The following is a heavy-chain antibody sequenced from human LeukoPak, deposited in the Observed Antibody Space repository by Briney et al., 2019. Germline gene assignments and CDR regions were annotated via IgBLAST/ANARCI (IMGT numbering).Heavy chain of an antibody. D-gene: IGHD3-10*01. V-gene: IGHV3-33*01. Sequence: PGGSLRLSCAASGFTFRSHGMHWVRQAPGKGLEWVAVIWYDGSNKYYADSVKGRFTISRDNSKNTLYQEMNSLRAEDTAVYYCARDRRGSENYHYFDYWGQGTLVTVSS. J-gene: IGHJ4*02. CDR1: GFTFRSHG. CDR3: ARDRRGSENYHYFDY. CDR2: IWYDGSNK.